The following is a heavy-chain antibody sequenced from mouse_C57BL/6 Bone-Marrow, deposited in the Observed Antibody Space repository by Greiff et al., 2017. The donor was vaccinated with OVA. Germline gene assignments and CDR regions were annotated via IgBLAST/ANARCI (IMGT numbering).Heavy chain of an antibody. D-gene: IGHD4-1*02. CDR2: IYPGSGNT. CDR1: GYTFTSYG. V-gene: IGHV1-81*01. Sequence: QVQLQQSGAELARPGASVKLSCKASGYTFTSYGISWVKQRTGQGLEWIGEIYPGSGNTYYNEKFKGKATLTADNSSRNAYMELRSLTSEDSAVDYCAATGYYAMAYWGQGTSVTVSS. J-gene: IGHJ4*01. CDR3: AATGYYAMAY.